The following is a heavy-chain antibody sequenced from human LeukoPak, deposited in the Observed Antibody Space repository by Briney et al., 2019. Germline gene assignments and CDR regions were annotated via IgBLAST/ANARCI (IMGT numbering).Heavy chain of an antibody. D-gene: IGHD4-17*01. CDR3: ARGEAPGDYHFDY. CDR1: GFTFSSYA. Sequence: GGSLRLSCSASGFTFSSYAMNWVRQAPGKGLEYVSAITSNGGSTYYADSVKGRFTISRDNSKNTLYLQMSSLRAEDTAVYYCARGEAPGDYHFDYWGQGTLVTVSS. J-gene: IGHJ4*02. V-gene: IGHV3-64D*06. CDR2: ITSNGGST.